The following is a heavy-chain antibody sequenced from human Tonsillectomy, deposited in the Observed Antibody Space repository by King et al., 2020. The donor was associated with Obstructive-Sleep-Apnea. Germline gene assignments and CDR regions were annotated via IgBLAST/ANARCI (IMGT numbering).Heavy chain of an antibody. CDR3: ASSGGYDYEYYFDY. CDR2: IYYSGST. CDR1: GGSISSYY. D-gene: IGHD5-12*01. V-gene: IGHV4-59*01. J-gene: IGHJ4*02. Sequence: VQLQESGPGLVKPSETLSLTCTVSGGSISSYYWSWIRQPPGKGLEWIGYIYYSGSTNYIPALKSRVTISVDTSKNQISLKLSSVTAADTAVYYCASSGGYDYEYYFDYWGQGTLVTVSS.